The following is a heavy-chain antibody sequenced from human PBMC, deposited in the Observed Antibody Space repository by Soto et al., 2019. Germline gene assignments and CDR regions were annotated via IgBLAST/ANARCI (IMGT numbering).Heavy chain of an antibody. Sequence: ASVKVSCKASSYTSTTYGISWVRQAPGQGLEWMGWIGVHSGNTNYAQKVQDRVTMTTDTSTNTAYMELRSLRSDDTAVYYCARVIISHRAYDYWGQGSLVTVSS. D-gene: IGHD3-10*01. V-gene: IGHV1-18*01. CDR3: ARVIISHRAYDY. CDR1: SYTSTTYG. CDR2: IGVHSGNT. J-gene: IGHJ4*02.